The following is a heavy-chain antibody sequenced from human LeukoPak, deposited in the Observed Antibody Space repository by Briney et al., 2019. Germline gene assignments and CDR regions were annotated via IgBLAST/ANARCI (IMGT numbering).Heavy chain of an antibody. CDR1: GGSVSSGDYY. CDR2: IHYSGST. D-gene: IGHD3-22*01. J-gene: IGHJ4*02. V-gene: IGHV4-61*08. CDR3: ARGHSTGYPLKFDY. Sequence: PSETLSLTCTVSGGSVSSGDYYWSGIRQPPGRGLEWIGYIHYSGSTNYNPSLKSRVTLSLDTSENQFSLKVSFVTTADTAVYYCARGHSTGYPLKFDYWGQGTLVTVSS.